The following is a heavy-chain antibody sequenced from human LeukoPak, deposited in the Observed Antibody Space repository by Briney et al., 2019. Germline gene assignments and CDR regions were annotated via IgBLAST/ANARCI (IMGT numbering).Heavy chain of an antibody. D-gene: IGHD1-26*01. V-gene: IGHV3-66*01. CDR3: SRSWEARLNFDY. CDR1: GFIVRSNY. Sequence: VQPGGAPRLSCAASGFIVRSNYMKRVRQAPGKGLEWVSVIYSGGNTYYADSVKGRFNIPRDNSKNTVYLQMNSLRAEDTALYYCSRSWEARLNFDYWGQGTLVTVSS. CDR2: IYSGGNT. J-gene: IGHJ4*02.